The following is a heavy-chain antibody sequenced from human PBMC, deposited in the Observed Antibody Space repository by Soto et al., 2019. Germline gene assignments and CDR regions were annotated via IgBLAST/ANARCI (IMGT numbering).Heavy chain of an antibody. J-gene: IGHJ6*02. CDR1: GFTFSSYG. D-gene: IGHD1-26*01. V-gene: IGHV3-30*18. Sequence: SLSLSCAASGFTFSSYGMHWVRQAPGKGLEWVAVISYDGSNKYYADSVKGRFTISRDNSKNPLYLQMNSLRAEDTAVYYCAKDVVVGATTGLGDYYYYYGMDVWGQGTTVTVSS. CDR3: AKDVVVGATTGLGDYYYYYGMDV. CDR2: ISYDGSNK.